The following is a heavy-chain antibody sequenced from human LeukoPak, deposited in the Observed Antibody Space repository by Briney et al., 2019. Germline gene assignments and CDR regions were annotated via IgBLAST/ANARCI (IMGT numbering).Heavy chain of an antibody. J-gene: IGHJ5*02. V-gene: IGHV1-2*02. CDR2: IKPNSGGT. D-gene: IGHD2-2*01. CDR3: ARDRYCSSTSCYRWFDP. CDR1: GYTFTGYY. Sequence: ASVKVSCKASGYTFTGYYMHWVRQAPGQGLEWMGWIKPNSGGTNYAQKFQGRVTMTRDTSISTAYMELSRLRSDDTAVYYCARDRYCSSTSCYRWFDPRGQGTLVTVSS.